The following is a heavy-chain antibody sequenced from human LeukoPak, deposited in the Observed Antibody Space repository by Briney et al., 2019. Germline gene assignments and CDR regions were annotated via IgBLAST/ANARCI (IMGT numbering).Heavy chain of an antibody. V-gene: IGHV3-21*04. J-gene: IGHJ4*02. CDR3: AKNPPYYYDSSGYYVDY. Sequence: GGSLRLSCAASGFTFSSYSMNWVRQAPGKGLEWVSSISSSSSYIYYADSVKGRFTISRDNAKNSLYLQMNSLRAEDTAVYYCAKNPPYYYDSSGYYVDYWGQGTLVTVSS. D-gene: IGHD3-22*01. CDR1: GFTFSSYS. CDR2: ISSSSSYI.